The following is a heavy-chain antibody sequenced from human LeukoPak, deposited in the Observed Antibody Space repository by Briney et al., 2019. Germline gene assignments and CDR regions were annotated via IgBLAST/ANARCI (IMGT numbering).Heavy chain of an antibody. Sequence: QPGGSLRLSCAASGFTFSSYWMSWVRQAPGKGLEWVANIKQDGSEKYYVDSVKGRFTISRDNAKNSLYLQMNSLRAEDTAVYYCAREPVVTIFGVVISSHFDYWGQGTLVTVSS. CDR3: AREPVVTIFGVVISSHFDY. J-gene: IGHJ4*02. CDR1: GFTFSSYW. CDR2: IKQDGSEK. D-gene: IGHD3-3*01. V-gene: IGHV3-7*01.